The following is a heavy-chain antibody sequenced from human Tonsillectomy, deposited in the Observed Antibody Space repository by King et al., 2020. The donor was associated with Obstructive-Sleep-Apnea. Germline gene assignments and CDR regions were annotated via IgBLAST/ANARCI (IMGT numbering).Heavy chain of an antibody. CDR2: ICSSSSYI. CDR1: GFTFISYS. CDR3: ARDHGATDY. D-gene: IGHD1-26*01. V-gene: IGHV3-21*01. J-gene: IGHJ4*02. Sequence: VQLVESGGGLVKPGGSLRLSCAASGFTFISYSMNWVRQAPGKGLEWVSSICSSSSYIYYADSVKCRFTISRDNAKNSLYLQMNSLRAEDTAVYYCARDHGATDYWGQGTLVTVSS.